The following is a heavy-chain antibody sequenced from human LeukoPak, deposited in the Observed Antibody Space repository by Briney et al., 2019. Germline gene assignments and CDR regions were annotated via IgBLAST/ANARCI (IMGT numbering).Heavy chain of an antibody. V-gene: IGHV1-2*06. D-gene: IGHD4-17*01. CDR3: ARFGADYGDYADPDY. CDR2: INPNSGGT. Sequence: ASVKVSCKASGYTFTGYYMHWVRQAPGQGLEWMERINPNSGGTNYAQKFQGRVTMTRDTSISTAYMELSRLRSDDTAVYYCARFGADYGDYADPDYWGQGTLVTVSS. CDR1: GYTFTGYY. J-gene: IGHJ4*02.